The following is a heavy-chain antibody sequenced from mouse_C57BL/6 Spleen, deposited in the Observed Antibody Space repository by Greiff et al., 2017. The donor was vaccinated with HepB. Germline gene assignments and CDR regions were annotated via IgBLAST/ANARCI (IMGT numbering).Heavy chain of an antibody. D-gene: IGHD3-2*02. CDR1: GYTFTSYW. Sequence: QVQLQQSGAELVMPGASVKLSCKASGYTFTSYWMHWVKQRPGQGLEWIGEIDPSDSYTNYNQKFKGKSTLTVDKSSSTAYMQLSSLTSEDSAVYYCAREGAAQSLDYWGQGTTLTVSS. J-gene: IGHJ2*01. V-gene: IGHV1-69*01. CDR2: IDPSDSYT. CDR3: AREGAAQSLDY.